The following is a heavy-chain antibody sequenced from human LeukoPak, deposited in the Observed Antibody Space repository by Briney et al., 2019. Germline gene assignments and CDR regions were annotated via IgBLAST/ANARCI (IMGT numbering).Heavy chain of an antibody. CDR1: GFAFRASW. Sequence: GGSLRLSCTAPGFAFRASWMTWVPRAPGKGLDGVANIKQDGSEKYYVDSVKGRFTISRDNAKNSLYLQMNSLRAEDTAVYYCARETRDCGGDCYDYWGQGTLVTVSS. CDR2: IKQDGSEK. D-gene: IGHD2-21*02. J-gene: IGHJ4*02. CDR3: ARETRDCGGDCYDY. V-gene: IGHV3-7*01.